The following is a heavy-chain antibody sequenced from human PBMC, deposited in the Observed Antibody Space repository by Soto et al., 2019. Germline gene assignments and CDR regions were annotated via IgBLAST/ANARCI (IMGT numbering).Heavy chain of an antibody. CDR3: AKDLRGTTMARVFDS. CDR2: ISGSGGST. CDR1: GFTFSSYA. V-gene: IGHV3-23*01. Sequence: GGSLRLSCAASGFTFSSYAMSWVRQSPGKGLEWVSGISGSGGSTYYADSVKGRFSISRDNSKNTLYLQMNSLRAEDTAVYYCAKDLRGTTMARVFDSWGQGTLVTVSS. J-gene: IGHJ4*02. D-gene: IGHD1-1*01.